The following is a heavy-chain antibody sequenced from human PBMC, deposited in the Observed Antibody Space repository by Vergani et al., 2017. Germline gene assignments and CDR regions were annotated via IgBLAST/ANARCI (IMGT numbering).Heavy chain of an antibody. Sequence: QVQLQESGPGLVKPSETLSLTCTVSGGSVSSGSYYWTWIRQSAGKRLEWIGDILGSGTANYNPSFQGRVSMSVATSKNQFSLTLSSVNATDTAVYYCARGSGAAGYSGPDSWGQGTRVTVSS. J-gene: IGHJ4*02. CDR3: ARGSGAAGYSGPDS. CDR2: ILGSGTA. V-gene: IGHV4-61*10. D-gene: IGHD1-26*01. CDR1: GGSVSSGSYY.